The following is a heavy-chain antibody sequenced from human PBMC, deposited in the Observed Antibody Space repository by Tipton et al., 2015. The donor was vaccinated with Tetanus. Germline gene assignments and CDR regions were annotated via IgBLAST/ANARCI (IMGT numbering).Heavy chain of an antibody. V-gene: IGHV5-51*03. J-gene: IGHJ4*02. CDR3: ATSGGDCSGGSCYSV. CDR2: IYPADSDT. CDR1: GYTFPIYW. D-gene: IGHD2-15*01. Sequence: QSGPEVKRPGESLKISCKTSGYTFPIYWIAWVRQMPGKGLEWLGIIYPADSDTRYNPSFQGQVTISADKSISTAYLEWSSLKASDTATYYCATSGGDCSGGSCYSVWGQGTLVTVSS.